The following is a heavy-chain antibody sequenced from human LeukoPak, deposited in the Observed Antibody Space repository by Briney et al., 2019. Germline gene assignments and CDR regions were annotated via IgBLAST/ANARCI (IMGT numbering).Heavy chain of an antibody. CDR2: IYHSGST. D-gene: IGHD6-13*01. J-gene: IGHJ6*03. CDR3: ARNRGRAAAGPGGYYYYYMDV. Sequence: PSETLSLTCAVSGYSISSGYYWGWIRQPPGKGLEWIGSIYHSGSTYYNPSLKSRVTISVDTSKNQFSLKLSSVTAADTAVYYCARNRGRAAAGPGGYYYYYMDVWGKGPRSPSP. V-gene: IGHV4-38-2*01. CDR1: GYSISSGYY.